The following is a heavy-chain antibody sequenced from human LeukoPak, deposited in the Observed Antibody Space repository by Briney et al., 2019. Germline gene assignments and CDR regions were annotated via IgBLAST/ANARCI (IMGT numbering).Heavy chain of an antibody. CDR1: GGSISSYY. CDR3: ARDGVNYYDISGYDI. D-gene: IGHD3-22*01. V-gene: IGHV4-59*01. Sequence: SETLSLTCTVSGGSISSYYWSWIRQPPGKGLEWIGYIYYSGSTNYNPSLKSRVTISVDTSKNRFSLKLSSVTAADTAVYYCARDGVNYYDISGYDIWGRGTLVTVSS. CDR2: IYYSGST. J-gene: IGHJ4*02.